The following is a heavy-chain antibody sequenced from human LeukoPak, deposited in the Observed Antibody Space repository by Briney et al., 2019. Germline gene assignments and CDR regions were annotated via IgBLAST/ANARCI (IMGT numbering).Heavy chain of an antibody. Sequence: GGSLRLSCAASGFIFKNYAMNWVRQTPGKGLVWVSRINTDGSSTSYADSVKGRFTISRDNAENTLYLQMNSLRAEDTAVYYCTRGNGGNSPFDYWGQGTLVTVSS. CDR2: INTDGSST. J-gene: IGHJ4*02. D-gene: IGHD4-23*01. CDR3: TRGNGGNSPFDY. V-gene: IGHV3-74*01. CDR1: GFIFKNYA.